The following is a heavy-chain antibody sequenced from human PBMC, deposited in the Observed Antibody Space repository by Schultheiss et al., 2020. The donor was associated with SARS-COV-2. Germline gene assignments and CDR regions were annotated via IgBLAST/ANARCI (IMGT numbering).Heavy chain of an antibody. CDR2: IYTSGST. CDR3: ARRYSSSWYRYYFDY. V-gene: IGHV4-59*10. D-gene: IGHD6-13*01. CDR1: GGSFSGYY. Sequence: SQTLSLTCAVYGGSFSGYYWSWIRQPAGKGLEWIGRIYTSGSTNYNPSLKSRVTISVDTSKNQFSLKLSSVTAADTAVYYCARRYSSSWYRYYFDYWGQGTLVTVSS. J-gene: IGHJ4*02.